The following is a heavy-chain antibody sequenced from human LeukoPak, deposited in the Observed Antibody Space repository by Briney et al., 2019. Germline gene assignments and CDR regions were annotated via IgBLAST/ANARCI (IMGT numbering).Heavy chain of an antibody. Sequence: SETLSLTCTVSGGSISSNSYYWGWVRQPPGKGLEWIGSVHYSGSTYYNPSLKSRVTISVDTSKNQFSLKLSSVTAADTAVYYCARDGRSDYYYDSSGNFAYWGQGTLVTVSS. D-gene: IGHD3-22*01. J-gene: IGHJ4*02. V-gene: IGHV4-39*07. CDR2: VHYSGST. CDR3: ARDGRSDYYYDSSGNFAY. CDR1: GGSISSNSYY.